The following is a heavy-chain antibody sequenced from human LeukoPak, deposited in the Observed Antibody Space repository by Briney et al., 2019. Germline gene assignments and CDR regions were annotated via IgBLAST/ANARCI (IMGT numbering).Heavy chain of an antibody. V-gene: IGHV3-23*01. J-gene: IGHJ4*02. CDR1: GFTFSSYA. CDR3: VKDLEQWLGDFDY. CDR2: ISGSGGST. D-gene: IGHD6-19*01. Sequence: GGSLRLSCAASGFTFSSYAMSWVRQAPGKGLEWVSAISGSGGSTYYTDSVKGRFTISRDNSKNTLYLQMSSLRAEDTAVYYCVKDLEQWLGDFDYWGQGTLVTVSS.